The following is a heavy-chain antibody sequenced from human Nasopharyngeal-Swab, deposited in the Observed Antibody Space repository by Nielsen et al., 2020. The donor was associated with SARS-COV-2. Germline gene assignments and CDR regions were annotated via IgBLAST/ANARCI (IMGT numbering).Heavy chain of an antibody. CDR2: INAGNGNT. D-gene: IGHD4-17*01. Sequence: ASVKVSCKASGYTFTSYAMHWVRQAPGQRLEWMGWINAGNGNTKYSQKFQGRVTITRGTSASTAYMELSSLRSEDTAVYYCARGNYYGDYYYYYYYMDVWGKGTTVTVSS. CDR3: ARGNYYGDYYYYYYYMDV. CDR1: GYTFTSYA. J-gene: IGHJ6*03. V-gene: IGHV1-3*01.